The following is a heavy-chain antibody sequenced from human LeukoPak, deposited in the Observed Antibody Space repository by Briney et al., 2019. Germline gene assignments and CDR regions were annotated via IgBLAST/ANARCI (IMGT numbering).Heavy chain of an antibody. CDR2: IYSGGST. CDR3: IGSGSTFDY. D-gene: IGHD2-15*01. J-gene: IGHJ4*02. Sequence: GGSLRLSCAASGFIVSSNYMYWVRQAPGKGLEWVSVIYSGGSTYYADSVEGRFTISRHNSKNTLYLQMNSLRAEDTAVYYCIGSGSTFDYWGQGTLVTVSS. CDR1: GFIVSSNY. V-gene: IGHV3-53*01.